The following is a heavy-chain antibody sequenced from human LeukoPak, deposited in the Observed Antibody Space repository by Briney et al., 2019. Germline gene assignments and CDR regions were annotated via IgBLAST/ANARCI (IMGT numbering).Heavy chain of an antibody. CDR1: GFTFSSYG. V-gene: IGHV3-48*04. CDR3: ARGPYNKGDY. D-gene: IGHD1-1*01. CDR2: ISSSASTI. J-gene: IGHJ4*02. Sequence: GGSLRLSCAASGFTFSSYGMNWVRQAPGKGLEWVSYISSSASTIYYADSVKGRFTISRDNTKNSLYLQMNSLRAEDTAVYYCARGPYNKGDYWGQGTLVTVSS.